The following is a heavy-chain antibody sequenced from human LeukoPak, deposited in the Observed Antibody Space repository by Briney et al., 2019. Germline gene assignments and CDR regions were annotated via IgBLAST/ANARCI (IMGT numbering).Heavy chain of an antibody. CDR3: AKDQGVTVTTGYNY. CDR2: IRYDVSNK. D-gene: IGHD4-17*01. CDR1: GFTFSSDG. V-gene: IGHV3-30*02. Sequence: PGGSLRLSCAASGFTFSSDGMHWVRQAPGKGLEWVAFIRYDVSNKYYADSVKGRFTISRDNSKNTLYLQMNSLRAEDTAVYYCAKDQGVTVTTGYNYWGQGTLVTVSS. J-gene: IGHJ4*02.